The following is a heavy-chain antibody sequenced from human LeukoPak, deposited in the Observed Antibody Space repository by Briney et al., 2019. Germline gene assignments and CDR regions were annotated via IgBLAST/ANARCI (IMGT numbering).Heavy chain of an antibody. Sequence: GRSLRLSCAASGFTFDDYAMHWVRQAPGKGLEWVSGISWNSGSIGYADSVKGRFTISRDNAKNSLYLQMNSLKAEDTALYYCAKDLSALLPGAHNYMDVWGKGTTVTISS. CDR3: AKDLSALLPGAHNYMDV. V-gene: IGHV3-9*01. CDR1: GFTFDDYA. CDR2: ISWNSGSI. D-gene: IGHD3-3*02. J-gene: IGHJ6*03.